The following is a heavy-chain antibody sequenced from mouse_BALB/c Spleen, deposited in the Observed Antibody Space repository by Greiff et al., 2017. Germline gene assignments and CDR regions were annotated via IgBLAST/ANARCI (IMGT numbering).Heavy chain of an antibody. CDR1: GFNIKDTY. J-gene: IGHJ3*01. CDR2: IDPANGNT. CDR3: ARSDSWFDY. V-gene: IGHV14-3*02. Sequence: VQLQQSGAELVKPGASVKLSCTASGFNIKDTYMHWVKQRPEQGLEWIGRIDPANGNTKYDPRFQGKATITADTSSNTAYLQLSSLTSEDTAVYYWARSDSWFDYWGQGTLVTVSA.